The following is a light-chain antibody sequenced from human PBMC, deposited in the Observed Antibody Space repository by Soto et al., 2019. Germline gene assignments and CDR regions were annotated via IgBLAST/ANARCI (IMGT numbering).Light chain of an antibody. CDR2: GAS. CDR3: QQYAKAPLT. Sequence: EIELTQSPGSLSSSPGERATLSCRTSQIASDNYLAWYQQKPGQAPRLVVYGASSRATGVPDRFSASGSGTDFTLTISRLEPEDFAVYYCQQYAKAPLTFGQGTKVDIK. V-gene: IGKV3-20*01. J-gene: IGKJ1*01. CDR1: QIASDNY.